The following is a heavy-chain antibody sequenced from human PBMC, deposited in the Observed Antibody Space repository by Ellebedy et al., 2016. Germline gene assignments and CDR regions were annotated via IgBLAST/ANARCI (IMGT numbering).Heavy chain of an antibody. CDR3: AKDPASVYCSSTSCGYYYYGMDV. J-gene: IGHJ6*02. CDR2: ISGSGGST. V-gene: IGHV3-23*01. D-gene: IGHD2-2*01. CDR1: GFTFSSYA. Sequence: GESLKISXAASGFTFSSYAMSWVRQAPGKGLEWVSAISGSGGSTYYADSVKGRFTISRDNSKNTLYLQMNSLRAEDTAVYYCAKDPASVYCSSTSCGYYYYGMDVWGQGTTVTVSS.